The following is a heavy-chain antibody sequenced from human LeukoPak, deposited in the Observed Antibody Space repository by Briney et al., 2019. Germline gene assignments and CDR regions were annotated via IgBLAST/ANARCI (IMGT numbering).Heavy chain of an antibody. CDR1: GYTFTSYY. J-gene: IGHJ5*02. D-gene: IGHD3-10*01. Sequence: ASVKVSCKASGYTFTSYYMHWVRQAPGQGLEWMGIINPSGGSTSYAQKFQGRVTMTRDMSKSTVYMELSSLRSEETAVYYCARDVTRRFDPWGQGTLVTVSS. CDR2: INPSGGST. V-gene: IGHV1-46*01. CDR3: ARDVTRRFDP.